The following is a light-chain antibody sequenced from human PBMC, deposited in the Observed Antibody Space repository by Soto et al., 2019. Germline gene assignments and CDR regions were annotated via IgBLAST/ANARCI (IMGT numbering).Light chain of an antibody. CDR2: GVS. CDR3: SSYISSSTPYV. Sequence: QSVLTQPASVSGSPGQSITSCCTGASSDIGGYNFVSWYQHHPGKAPKLMIFGVSDRPSGVSDRFSGSKSGNTASLTISGLQAEDEADYYCSSYISSSTPYVFGTGTKVTVL. J-gene: IGLJ1*01. CDR1: SSDIGGYNF. V-gene: IGLV2-14*03.